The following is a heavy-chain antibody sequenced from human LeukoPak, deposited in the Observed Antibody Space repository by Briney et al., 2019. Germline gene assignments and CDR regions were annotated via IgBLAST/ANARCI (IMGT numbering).Heavy chain of an antibody. CDR3: ARHTREDLDY. CDR2: INHSGST. Sequence: PSETLSLTCAVYGGSFSGYYWSWIRQPPGKGLEWIGEINHSGSTNYNPSLKSRVTISVDASKNQFSLKLSSVTAADTAVYYRARHTREDLDYWGQGTLVTVSS. V-gene: IGHV4-34*01. CDR1: GGSFSGYY. J-gene: IGHJ4*02. D-gene: IGHD2-2*02.